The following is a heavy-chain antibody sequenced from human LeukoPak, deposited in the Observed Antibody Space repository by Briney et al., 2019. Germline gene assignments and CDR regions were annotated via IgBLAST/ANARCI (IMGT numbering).Heavy chain of an antibody. D-gene: IGHD3-3*01. V-gene: IGHV3-23*01. CDR3: AKVPIQYSDSFEVYLDY. Sequence: GGSLRLSCAASGFTVSSNYMSWVRQPPWKGLEWVSTISSSGGSTYYADSVKGRFTISRDNSKNTLYLQVNSLRADDTAVYYCAKVPIQYSDSFEVYLDYWGQGTLVTVSS. CDR1: GFTVSSNY. CDR2: ISSSGGST. J-gene: IGHJ4*02.